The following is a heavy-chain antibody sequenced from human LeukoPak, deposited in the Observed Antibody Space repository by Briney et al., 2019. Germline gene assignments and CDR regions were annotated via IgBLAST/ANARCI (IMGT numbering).Heavy chain of an antibody. V-gene: IGHV4-59*12. J-gene: IGHJ4*02. CDR1: GGSISSYY. CDR2: IYYSGST. Sequence: SETLSLTCTVSGGSISSYYWSWIRQPPGKGLEWIGYIYYSGSTNYNPSLKSRVTISVDTSKNQFSLKLSSVTAADTAVYYCARLIFRRYFDYWGQGTLVTVSS. CDR3: ARLIFRRYFDY. D-gene: IGHD3-3*01.